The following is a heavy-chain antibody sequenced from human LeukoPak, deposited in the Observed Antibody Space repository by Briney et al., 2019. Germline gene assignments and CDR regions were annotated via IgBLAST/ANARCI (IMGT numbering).Heavy chain of an antibody. Sequence: GGSLRLSCAASGFTFSSYVMSWVRQAPGKGLEWVSGISGSGGSTYDADSVKGRFTISRDNSKNMLYLQMNSLRAEDTAVYYCARNIPVTRWGYWGQGTLVTVSS. D-gene: IGHD2-21*01. CDR2: ISGSGGST. V-gene: IGHV3-23*01. CDR3: ARNIPVTRWGY. J-gene: IGHJ4*02. CDR1: GFTFSSYV.